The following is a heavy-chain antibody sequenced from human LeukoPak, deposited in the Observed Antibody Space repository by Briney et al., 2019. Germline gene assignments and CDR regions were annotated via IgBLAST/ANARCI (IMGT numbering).Heavy chain of an antibody. V-gene: IGHV4-34*01. D-gene: IGHD1-26*01. Sequence: SETLSLTCAVYGGSFSGYYWSWIRQPPGKGLEWIGEINHSGSTNYNPSLKSRVTISVDTSKNQFSLKLSSVTAADTAVYYCAGRGATPRFDPWGQGTLVTVSS. CDR3: AGRGATPRFDP. CDR2: INHSGST. CDR1: GGSFSGYY. J-gene: IGHJ5*02.